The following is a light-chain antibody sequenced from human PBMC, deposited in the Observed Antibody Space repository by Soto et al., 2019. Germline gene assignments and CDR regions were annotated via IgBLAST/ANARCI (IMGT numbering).Light chain of an antibody. Sequence: DIQMTQSPSTLSGSVGDRVTITCRASQTISSWLAWYQQKPGKAPKLLIYKASTLKSGVPSRFSGSGSGPDFTLTISSLQPEDFATYYCQQSYSSPPTFGQGTRLEIK. CDR2: KAS. V-gene: IGKV1-5*03. J-gene: IGKJ5*01. CDR1: QTISSW. CDR3: QQSYSSPPT.